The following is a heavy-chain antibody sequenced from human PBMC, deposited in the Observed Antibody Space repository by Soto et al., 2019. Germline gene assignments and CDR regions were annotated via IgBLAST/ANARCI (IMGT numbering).Heavy chain of an antibody. CDR3: ARGEIPDYDFWSGYYSPWFDY. Sequence: QVQRVQSGAEVKKPGASVKVSCKASGYTFTSYGISWVRQPPGQGLDGMGWISAYNGNTNYAQKLQGRVTMTTDTSTSTAYMELRSLRSDDTAVYYCARGEIPDYDFWSGYYSPWFDYWGQGTLVTVSS. D-gene: IGHD3-3*01. CDR2: ISAYNGNT. J-gene: IGHJ4*02. V-gene: IGHV1-18*04. CDR1: GYTFTSYG.